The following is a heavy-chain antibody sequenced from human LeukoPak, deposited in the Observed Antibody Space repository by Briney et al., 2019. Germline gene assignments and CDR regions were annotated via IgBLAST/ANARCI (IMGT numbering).Heavy chain of an antibody. D-gene: IGHD4-11*01. CDR1: GGSISSYY. Sequence: SETLSLTCTVSGGSISSYYWSWIRQPPGKGLEWIGYIYYSGSTNYNPSLKSRVTISVDTSKNQFSLKLSSVTAADTAVYYCARRGLTTSGAFDIWGQGTMVTVSS. J-gene: IGHJ3*02. V-gene: IGHV4-59*08. CDR2: IYYSGST. CDR3: ARRGLTTSGAFDI.